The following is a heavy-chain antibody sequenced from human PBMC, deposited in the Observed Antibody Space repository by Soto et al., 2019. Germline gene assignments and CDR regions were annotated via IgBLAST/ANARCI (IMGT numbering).Heavy chain of an antibody. V-gene: IGHV1-18*01. CDR3: VFLFGVIAGLGADSSLFDF. Sequence: TSCAGSAKKQGLEWMGWISAYNGNTNYAQKLQGRVTMTTDTSTSTAYMELRSLRSDVTAVYYCVFLFGVIAGLGADSSLFDFWGQGTLVTVSS. D-gene: IGHD2-21*01. CDR2: ISAYNGNT. J-gene: IGHJ5*01.